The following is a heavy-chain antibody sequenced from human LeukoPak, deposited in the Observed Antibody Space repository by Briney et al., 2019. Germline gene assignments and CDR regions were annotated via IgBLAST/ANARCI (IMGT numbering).Heavy chain of an antibody. V-gene: IGHV3-30*02. CDR1: GFTFSSYG. D-gene: IGHD5-12*01. J-gene: IGHJ4*02. Sequence: GGSLRLSCAASGFTFSSYGMHWVRQAPGKGLEWVAFIRYDGSKKYYADSVKGRFTISRDNSKNTLYLQMNSLRAEDAAVYYCAKGLTLAVTTNWGQGTLVTVSS. CDR2: IRYDGSKK. CDR3: AKGLTLAVTTN.